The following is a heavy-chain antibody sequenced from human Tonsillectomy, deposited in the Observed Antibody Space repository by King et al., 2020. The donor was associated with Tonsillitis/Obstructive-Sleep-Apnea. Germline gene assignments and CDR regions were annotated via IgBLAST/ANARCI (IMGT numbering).Heavy chain of an antibody. J-gene: IGHJ5*02. V-gene: IGHV4-4*02. D-gene: IGHD4-17*01. CDR2: IYHSGST. Sequence: LQLQESGPGLVKPSGTLSLTCAVSGGSISSSNWWSWVRQPPGKGLEWIGEIYHSGSTNYNPSLKSRVTISVDKSKNQFSLKRGSVTAAATAVYYCARDRTVTTLSDWFDPWGQGTLVTVSS. CDR1: GGSISSSNW. CDR3: ARDRTVTTLSDWFDP.